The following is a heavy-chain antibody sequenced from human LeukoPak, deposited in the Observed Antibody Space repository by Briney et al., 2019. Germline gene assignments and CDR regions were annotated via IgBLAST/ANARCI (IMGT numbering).Heavy chain of an antibody. CDR1: GGSLSSYY. CDR2: IYYSGST. CDR3: ARDHTTRDAFDI. Sequence: SETLSLPCTVSGGSLSSYYWRWVRQPPGKGLEWIGYIYYSGSTNYNPSLKSRVTISVGTSKNQFSLKLSSVTAADTAVDYCARDHTTRDAFDIWGQGTMVTVSS. J-gene: IGHJ3*02. V-gene: IGHV4-59*01. D-gene: IGHD1-14*01.